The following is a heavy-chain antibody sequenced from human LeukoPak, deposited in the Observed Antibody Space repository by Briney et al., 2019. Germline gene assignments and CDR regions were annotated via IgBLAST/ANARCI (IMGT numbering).Heavy chain of an antibody. J-gene: IGHJ5*02. Sequence: ASVKVSCKASGGTFSSYAISWVRQAPGQGLEWMGRIIPILGIANCAQKFQGRVTITADKSTSTAYMELSSLRSEDTAVYYCARDSSSWRQPANWFDPWGQGTLVTVSS. CDR1: GGTFSSYA. V-gene: IGHV1-69*04. D-gene: IGHD6-13*01. CDR3: ARDSSSWRQPANWFDP. CDR2: IIPILGIA.